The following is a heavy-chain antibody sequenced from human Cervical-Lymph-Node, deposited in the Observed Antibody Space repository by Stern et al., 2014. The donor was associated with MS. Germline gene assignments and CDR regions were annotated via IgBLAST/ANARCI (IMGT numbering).Heavy chain of an antibody. CDR1: GVTFSSYG. J-gene: IGHJ4*02. CDR2: ISYDGSNK. CDR3: AKDRRRAWIQLWPGFDY. Sequence: VQLVESGGGVVQPGRSLRLPCEASGVTFSSYGMHLVRQAPGKGREGGAVISYDGSNKYYADSVKGRFTISRDNTKNTLYLQMNSLRAEDTALYYWAKDRRRAWIQLWPGFDYWGQGTLVTVSS. V-gene: IGHV3-30*18. D-gene: IGHD5-18*01.